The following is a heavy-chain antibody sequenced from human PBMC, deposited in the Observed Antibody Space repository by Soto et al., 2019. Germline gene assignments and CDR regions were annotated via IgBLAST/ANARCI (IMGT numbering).Heavy chain of an antibody. Sequence: SVKVSCKASGYTFTSYGISWVRQAPGQGLEWMGWISAYNGNTNYAQKLQGRVTMTTDTSTSTAYMELRSLRSDDTAVYYCARDQVSVAGRFYYYDSSGYPEYFQHWGQGTLVTVSS. CDR2: ISAYNGNT. CDR1: GYTFTSYG. D-gene: IGHD3-22*01. V-gene: IGHV1-18*01. J-gene: IGHJ1*01. CDR3: ARDQVSVAGRFYYYDSSGYPEYFQH.